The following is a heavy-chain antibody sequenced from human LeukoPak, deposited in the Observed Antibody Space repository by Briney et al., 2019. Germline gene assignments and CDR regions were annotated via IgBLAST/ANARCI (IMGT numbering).Heavy chain of an antibody. D-gene: IGHD6-13*01. CDR1: DSSITSDFY. CDR2: FYNSGKT. Sequence: SETLSLTCTVSDSSITSDFYWGWLRQPPGKGLEWIGSFYNSGKTYYKPSLESRVTISMDTSKKQFSLKVSSVTAADTAVYYCATRGGGRGIAAAGDFDYWGQGILVTVSS. J-gene: IGHJ4*02. CDR3: ATRGGGRGIAAAGDFDY. V-gene: IGHV4-38-2*02.